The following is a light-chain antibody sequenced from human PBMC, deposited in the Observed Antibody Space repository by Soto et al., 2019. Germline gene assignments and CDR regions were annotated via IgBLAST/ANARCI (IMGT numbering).Light chain of an antibody. V-gene: IGKV3-15*01. CDR3: QHYDEWPPAVT. Sequence: EIVMTQSPGTLSVSPGERATLSCRASQNIGSNLAWHQQKPGQAPRLLFYGPSNRATGSPARFSGGGSGTEFTLTISSLRSEEFGLYCCQHYDEWPPAVTFGPGTKLD. CDR2: GPS. J-gene: IGKJ3*01. CDR1: QNIGSN.